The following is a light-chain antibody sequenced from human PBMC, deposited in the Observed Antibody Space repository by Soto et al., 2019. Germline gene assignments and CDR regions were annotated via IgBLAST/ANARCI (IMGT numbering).Light chain of an antibody. J-gene: IGKJ1*01. CDR2: GAS. CDR1: ESVTSSY. V-gene: IGKV3-20*01. CDR3: QQYVRSPWT. Sequence: EIVLTQSPGTLSLSPGERATLSCRASESVTSSYLAWYQQKPGQAPKLLMSGASIRTSGIPDRFSGSGSGTDFTLTISRLEPEDFAVYYCQQYVRSPWTFGQGTKVEIK.